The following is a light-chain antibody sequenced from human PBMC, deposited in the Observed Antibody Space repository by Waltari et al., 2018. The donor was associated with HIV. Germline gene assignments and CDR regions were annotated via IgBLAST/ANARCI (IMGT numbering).Light chain of an antibody. V-gene: IGLV1-47*01. Sequence: SVVTQPPSAPGTLAQRVTMTCSGGSSNIGSKYEYWYQHLPGTSPKLLIYMNDQRRAGVPDRISGSKSGTSASLAISGLLSEDEADDYCASWYDSLSGYWIFGGGTNLTVL. CDR2: MND. CDR1: SSNIGSKY. CDR3: ASWYDSLSGYWI. J-gene: IGLJ2*01.